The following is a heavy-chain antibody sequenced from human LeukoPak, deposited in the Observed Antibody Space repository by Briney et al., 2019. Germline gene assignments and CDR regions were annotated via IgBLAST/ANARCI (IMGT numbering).Heavy chain of an antibody. J-gene: IGHJ4*02. D-gene: IGHD1-26*01. CDR1: GGSINSSSYY. Sequence: PSETLSLTCIVSGGSINSSSYYWGWIRQPPGKGLEWIGSIYYSGSTYYNPSLKSRVTISVDTSKNQFSLKLSSVTAADTAVYYCASRLATTVAYWGQGTLVTVSS. CDR3: ASRLATTVAY. CDR2: IYYSGST. V-gene: IGHV4-39*07.